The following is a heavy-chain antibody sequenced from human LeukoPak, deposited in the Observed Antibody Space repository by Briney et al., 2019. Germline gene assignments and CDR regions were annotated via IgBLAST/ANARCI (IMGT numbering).Heavy chain of an antibody. CDR3: ARDGAYCGGDCYSSY. CDR2: ISSSSSYI. Sequence: PGGSLRLSCAASGFTFSSYSMNWVRQAPGKGLEWVSSISSSSSYIYYADSVKGRFTISRDNAKNSLYLQMNSLRAEDTAVYYCARDGAYCGGDCYSSYWGQGTLVTVSS. V-gene: IGHV3-21*01. J-gene: IGHJ4*02. D-gene: IGHD2-21*02. CDR1: GFTFSSYS.